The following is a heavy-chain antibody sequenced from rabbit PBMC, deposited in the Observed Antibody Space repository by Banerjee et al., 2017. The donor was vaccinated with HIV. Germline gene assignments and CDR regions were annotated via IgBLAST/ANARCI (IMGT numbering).Heavy chain of an antibody. CDR1: GFTLSSYY. J-gene: IGHJ6*01. CDR2: IDPVFGIT. D-gene: IGHD8-1*01. Sequence: LEESAGGLVQPGGSLKLSCKASGFTLSSYYMNWVRQAPGKGLEWIGYIDPVFGITYYANWVNGRFSISRENAQNTVFLQMTSLTAADTATYFCARDGAGGSYFALWGPGTLVTVS. V-gene: IGHV1S7*01. CDR3: ARDGAGGSYFAL.